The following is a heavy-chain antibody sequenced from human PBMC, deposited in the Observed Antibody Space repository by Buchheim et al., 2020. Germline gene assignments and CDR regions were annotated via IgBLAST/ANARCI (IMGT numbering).Heavy chain of an antibody. CDR3: ARDVDTAMAFDY. V-gene: IGHV3-21*01. CDR1: GFTFSSYS. J-gene: IGHJ4*02. CDR2: ISSSSSYI. D-gene: IGHD5-18*01. Sequence: EVQLVESGGGLVKPGGSLRLSCAASGFTFSSYSMNWVRQAPGKGLEWVSSISSSSSYIYYADSVKGRFTISRDNPKYSLHPQMNSLRAEDTAVYYCARDVDTAMAFDYWGQGTL.